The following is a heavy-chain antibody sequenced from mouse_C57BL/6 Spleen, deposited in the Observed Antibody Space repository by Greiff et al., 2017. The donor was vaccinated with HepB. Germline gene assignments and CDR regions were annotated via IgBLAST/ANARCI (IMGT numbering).Heavy chain of an antibody. Sequence: VQLQQPGAELVKPGASVKLSCKASGYTFTSYWMQWVNQRPGQGLEWIGEIDPSDSYTNYNQKFKGKATLTVDTSSSTAYMQLSSLTSEDSAVYYCATIYDGYPFAYWGQGTLVTVSA. D-gene: IGHD2-3*01. CDR3: ATIYDGYPFAY. J-gene: IGHJ3*01. CDR2: IDPSDSYT. V-gene: IGHV1-50*01. CDR1: GYTFTSYW.